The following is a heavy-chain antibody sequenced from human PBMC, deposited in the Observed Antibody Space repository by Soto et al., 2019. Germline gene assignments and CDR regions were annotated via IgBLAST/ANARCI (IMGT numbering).Heavy chain of an antibody. D-gene: IGHD3-22*01. Sequence: QVQLVQSGAEVRKPGSSVKVSCKASGGTFSRHAIIWVRQAPGQGLEWMGGIIPIFGTANQAQKFQGRVTIIADESTSTVYMEVSSLRSEDTAMYDGARGCVYDSNDYYYAYWGQEPWLSSRQ. CDR2: IIPIFGTA. CDR1: GGTFSRHA. CDR3: ARGCVYDSNDYYYAY. J-gene: IGHJ4*01. V-gene: IGHV1-69*01.